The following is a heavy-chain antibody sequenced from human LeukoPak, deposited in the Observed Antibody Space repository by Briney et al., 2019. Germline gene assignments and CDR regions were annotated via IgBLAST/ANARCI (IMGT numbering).Heavy chain of an antibody. J-gene: IGHJ4*02. D-gene: IGHD2-2*01. CDR1: GFIFNSYA. CDR2: ISGSGYST. Sequence: GGSLRLSCAASGFIFNSYAMSWVRQGPGKGLEWVSTISGSGYSTYYADSVKGRFTISRDNSKNTLYLQMNSLRAEDTAVYYCAKDCSSTSCYPGFQYYYFDYWGQGTLVTVSS. CDR3: AKDCSSTSCYPGFQYYYFDY. V-gene: IGHV3-23*01.